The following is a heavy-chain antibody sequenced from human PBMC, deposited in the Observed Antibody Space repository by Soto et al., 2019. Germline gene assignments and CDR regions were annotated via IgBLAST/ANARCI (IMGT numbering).Heavy chain of an antibody. CDR3: ARDLDSGSYAY. V-gene: IGHV3-33*01. Sequence: QVQLVESGGGVVQPGRSLRLSCAASGFTFSTYGMHWVRRAPGKGLEWVAVIWSDGSYKDYADSIEGRFTISRDNSKNTLHLQMNSLRADDTALYYCARDLDSGSYAYWGQGTLVTVSS. J-gene: IGHJ4*02. CDR2: IWSDGSYK. D-gene: IGHD1-26*01. CDR1: GFTFSTYG.